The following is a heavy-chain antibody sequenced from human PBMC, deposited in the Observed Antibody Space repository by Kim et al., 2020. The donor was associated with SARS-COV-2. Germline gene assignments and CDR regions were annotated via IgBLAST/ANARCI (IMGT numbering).Heavy chain of an antibody. D-gene: IGHD3-16*01. Sequence: SETLSLTCTVSGGSISSKGYYWAWIRQPPGKGLECIGTVYFSGTTYYNPYLKSRVTISVDTSKNHFYLNLTSVTAADTAVYYCARQRFPQVQLGGGGWF. J-gene: IGHJ5*01. CDR3: ARQRFPQVQLGGGGWF. CDR1: GGSISSKGYY. CDR2: VYFSGTT. V-gene: IGHV4-39*01.